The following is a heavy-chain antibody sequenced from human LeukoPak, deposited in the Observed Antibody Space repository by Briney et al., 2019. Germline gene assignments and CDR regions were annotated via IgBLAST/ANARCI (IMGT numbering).Heavy chain of an antibody. J-gene: IGHJ5*02. Sequence: GGSLRLSCAASGFTFSSYWMNWARQAPGKGLEWVASINHNGNVNYYVDSVKGRFTISRDNAKSSLYLQMNSLRVDDTAVYYCARTVFGAYNWFDPWGQGALVTVSS. CDR1: GFTFSSYW. D-gene: IGHD3-3*01. V-gene: IGHV3-7*01. CDR2: INHNGNVN. CDR3: ARTVFGAYNWFDP.